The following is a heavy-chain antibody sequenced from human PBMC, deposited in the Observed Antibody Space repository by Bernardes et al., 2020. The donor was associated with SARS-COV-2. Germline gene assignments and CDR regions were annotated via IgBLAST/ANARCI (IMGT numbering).Heavy chain of an antibody. Sequence: SETLSLTCTVSGGSIISYFWSWIRQPPGKGLEWIGYIYYSGSTDYNPSLKSRVTISVDTSTNQFSLKLSSVTAADTAVYYCARHNEYSAYDSHFDYWGQGNLVTVSS. CDR3: ARHNEYSAYDSHFDY. D-gene: IGHD5-12*01. CDR2: IYYSGST. CDR1: GGSIISYF. V-gene: IGHV4-59*08. J-gene: IGHJ4*02.